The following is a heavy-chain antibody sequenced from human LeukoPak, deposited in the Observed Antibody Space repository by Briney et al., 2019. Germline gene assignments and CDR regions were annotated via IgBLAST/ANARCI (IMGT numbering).Heavy chain of an antibody. J-gene: IGHJ3*02. D-gene: IGHD5-18*01. V-gene: IGHV4-38-2*02. CDR3: ARLSGYSYGYDVSAFDI. CDR2: INHSGST. CDR1: GYFISSGYY. Sequence: SETLSLTCNVSGYFISSGYYWGWVRQSPGKGLEWIGSINHSGSTYYNPSLKSRVTISVDTSKNQFSLKLSSVTAADTAVYYCARLSGYSYGYDVSAFDIWGQGTMVTVSS.